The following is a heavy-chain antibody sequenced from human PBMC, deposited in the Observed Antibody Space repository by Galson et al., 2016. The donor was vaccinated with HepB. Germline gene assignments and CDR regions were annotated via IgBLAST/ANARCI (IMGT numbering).Heavy chain of an antibody. D-gene: IGHD5-12*01. Sequence: SLRLSCAASGFTFNSYTMSWVRQAPGKGLEWVSGITNGGDTTYYADSVRGQFTISRDNSKNTLYLQVNSLRADDTAVYYCAKLGGDSGSPYWGHGTLVTVSS. CDR3: AKLGGDSGSPY. CDR1: GFTFNSYT. V-gene: IGHV3-23*01. J-gene: IGHJ4*01. CDR2: ITNGGDTT.